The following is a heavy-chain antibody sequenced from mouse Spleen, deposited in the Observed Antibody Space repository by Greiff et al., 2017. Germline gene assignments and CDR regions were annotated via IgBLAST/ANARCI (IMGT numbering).Heavy chain of an antibody. V-gene: IGHV1-72*01. CDR2: IDPNSGGT. J-gene: IGHJ3*01. Sequence: QVQLKQPGAELVKPGASVKLSCKASGYTFTSYWMHWVKQRPGRGLEWIGRIDPNSGGTKYNEKFKSKATLTVDKPSSTAYMQLSSLTSEDSAVYYCARGSYSAWFAYWGQGTLVTVSA. CDR3: ARGSYSAWFAY. CDR1: GYTFTSYW. D-gene: IGHD2-12*01.